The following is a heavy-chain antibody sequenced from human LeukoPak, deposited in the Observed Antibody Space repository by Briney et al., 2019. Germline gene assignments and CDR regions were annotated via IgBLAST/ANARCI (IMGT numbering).Heavy chain of an antibody. CDR1: GYSFTSYR. V-gene: IGHV5-51*01. D-gene: IGHD3-22*01. CDR3: ARLGYDSSGYYRGNFDY. Sequence: GESLKISCKGSGYSFTSYRIGWVRQMPGKGLEWMGIIYPGDSDTRYSPSFQGQVTISADKSISTAYLQWSSLKASDTAMYYCARLGYDSSGYYRGNFDYWGQGTLVTVSS. CDR2: IYPGDSDT. J-gene: IGHJ4*02.